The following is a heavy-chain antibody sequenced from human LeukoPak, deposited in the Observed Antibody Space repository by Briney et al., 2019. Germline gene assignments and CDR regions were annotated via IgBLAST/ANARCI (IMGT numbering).Heavy chain of an antibody. Sequence: PGGSLRLSCAASGFTVSSNYMSWVRQAPGKGLEWVSVIYSGGSTYYADSVRGRFTISRDNSKNTLYLQMNSLRAEDTAVYYCASSVGDSGYDLGYWGQGTPVTVSS. CDR3: ASSVGDSGYDLGY. CDR2: IYSGGST. J-gene: IGHJ4*02. V-gene: IGHV3-53*01. D-gene: IGHD5-12*01. CDR1: GFTVSSNY.